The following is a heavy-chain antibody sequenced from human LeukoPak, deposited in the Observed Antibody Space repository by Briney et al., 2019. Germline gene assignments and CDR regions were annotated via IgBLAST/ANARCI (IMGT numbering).Heavy chain of an antibody. Sequence: PSETLSLTCTVSGGYISSSNYYWVWIRQPPGKGLEWVASIFYSGSTYFNPSLKSRVTILVDTSKNQFSLKLSSVTAADTAMYYCARDPATACSNGVCYKASWFDPWGQGTLVTVSS. CDR3: ARDPATACSNGVCYKASWFDP. D-gene: IGHD2-8*01. CDR1: GGYISSSNYY. V-gene: IGHV4-39*07. J-gene: IGHJ5*02. CDR2: IFYSGST.